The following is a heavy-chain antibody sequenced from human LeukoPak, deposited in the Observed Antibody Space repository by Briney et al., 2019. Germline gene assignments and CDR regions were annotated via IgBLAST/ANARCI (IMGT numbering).Heavy chain of an antibody. CDR2: INPDSGDT. Sequence: GASVKVSCKASGYTFSGYYIHWVRQAPGQGLEWMGRINPDSGDTNYVRKFLGRVTMTRDTSISTACLEVSSLRPDDTAMYNCARDLTGGIAAAGDWFDPWGQGTLVTVSS. V-gene: IGHV1-2*06. CDR3: ARDLTGGIAAAGDWFDP. D-gene: IGHD6-13*01. J-gene: IGHJ5*02. CDR1: GYTFSGYY.